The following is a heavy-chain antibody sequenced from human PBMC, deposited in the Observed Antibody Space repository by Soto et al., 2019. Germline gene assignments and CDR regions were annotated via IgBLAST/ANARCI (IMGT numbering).Heavy chain of an antibody. CDR3: ARRPMPSPTNYRLDV. CDR2: ISQSGRS. Sequence: SETLSLTCAVYGGSLSGNYWTWIRQSPGKGLEWIGEISQSGRSNYSPSLNSRVTLSVDTSERQFSLRLSSVTAADTAVYYCARRPMPSPTNYRLDVWATGTTVTVS. D-gene: IGHD1-7*01. CDR1: GGSLSGNY. V-gene: IGHV4-34*01. J-gene: IGHJ6*03.